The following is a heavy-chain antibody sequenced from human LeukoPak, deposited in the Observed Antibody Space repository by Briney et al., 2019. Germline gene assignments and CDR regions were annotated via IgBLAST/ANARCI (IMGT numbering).Heavy chain of an antibody. CDR1: GGSVSTGSYY. CDR3: ARVGSVVATTIDY. Sequence: PSETLSLACTVSGGSVSTGSYYWSWIRQPPGKGLEWIGYIYHTGGTNYNPSLKSRVTISVDTSKNQFFLELSSVTAADTAVYYCARVGSVVATTIDYWGQGTLVTVTS. J-gene: IGHJ4*02. CDR2: IYHTGGT. V-gene: IGHV4-61*01. D-gene: IGHD5-12*01.